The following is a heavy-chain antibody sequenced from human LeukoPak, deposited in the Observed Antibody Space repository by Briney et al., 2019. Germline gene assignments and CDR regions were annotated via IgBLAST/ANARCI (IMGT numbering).Heavy chain of an antibody. CDR2: ISAYNGNT. CDR1: GHTFTSYG. D-gene: IGHD1-26*01. V-gene: IGHV1-18*01. J-gene: IGHJ4*02. CDR3: ARSLAGSYSFDY. Sequence: ASVKVSCKASGHTFTSYGISWVRQAPGQGLEWMGWISAYNGNTNYAQKLQGRVTMTTDTSTSTAYMELSRLRSDDTAVYYCARSLAGSYSFDYWGQGTLVTVSS.